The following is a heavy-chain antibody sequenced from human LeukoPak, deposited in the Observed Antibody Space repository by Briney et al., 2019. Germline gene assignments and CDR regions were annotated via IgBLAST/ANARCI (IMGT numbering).Heavy chain of an antibody. CDR1: GFTFNNYA. J-gene: IGHJ4*02. V-gene: IGHV3-48*02. D-gene: IGHD4-17*01. CDR2: INSDIYSNTI. Sequence: PGGSLRLSCAASGFTFNNYAMSWVRQAPGKGLEWISYINSDIYSNTINYADTVKGRFTISRDNGKNSLYLQMNSLRDEDTAVYYCARDRDYAFDYWGQGTLVTVSS. CDR3: ARDRDYAFDY.